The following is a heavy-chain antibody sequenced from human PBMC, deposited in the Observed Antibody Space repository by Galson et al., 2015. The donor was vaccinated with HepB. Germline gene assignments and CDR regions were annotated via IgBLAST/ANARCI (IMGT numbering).Heavy chain of an antibody. CDR2: IYPGDSDT. Sequence: QSGAEVKKPRESLKISCKGSGYSFTSYWIGWVRQMPGKGLEWMGIIYPGDSDTRYSPSFQGQVTISADKSISTAYLQWSSLKASDTAMYYCARHVPDDIVVVPAARWYYYYYMDVWGKGTTVTVSS. V-gene: IGHV5-51*01. J-gene: IGHJ6*03. CDR1: GYSFTSYW. CDR3: ARHVPDDIVVVPAARWYYYYYMDV. D-gene: IGHD2-2*01.